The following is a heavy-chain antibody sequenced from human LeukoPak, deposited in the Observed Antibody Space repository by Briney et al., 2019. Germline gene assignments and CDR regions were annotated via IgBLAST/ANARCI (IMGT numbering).Heavy chain of an antibody. V-gene: IGHV3-23*01. CDR3: AKRGVVIRVILVGFHKEAYYFDS. CDR1: GITLSNYG. Sequence: GPLRLSCAVSGITLSNYGMSWVRQAPGKGPEWVAGISDSGGGTNYADSVKGRFTISRDNPKNTLYLQMNSLRAEDTAVYFCAKRGVVIRVILVGFHKEAYYFDSWGQGALVTVSS. D-gene: IGHD3-22*01. J-gene: IGHJ4*02. CDR2: ISDSGGGT.